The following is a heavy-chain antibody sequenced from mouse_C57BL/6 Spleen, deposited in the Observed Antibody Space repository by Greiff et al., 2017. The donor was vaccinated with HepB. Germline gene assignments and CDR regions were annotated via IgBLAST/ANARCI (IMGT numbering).Heavy chain of an antibody. D-gene: IGHD1-1*01. J-gene: IGHJ4*01. CDR2: IYPGSGST. CDR3: ACQDYGSSYARGD. V-gene: IGHV1-55*01. Sequence: VQLQQPGAELVKPGASVKMSCKASGYTFTSYWITWVKQRPGQGLEWIGDIYPGSGSTNYNEKFKSKATLTVDTSSSTAYMQLSSLTSEDSAVYYCACQDYGSSYARGDLAQGTSVTVSS. CDR1: GYTFTSYW.